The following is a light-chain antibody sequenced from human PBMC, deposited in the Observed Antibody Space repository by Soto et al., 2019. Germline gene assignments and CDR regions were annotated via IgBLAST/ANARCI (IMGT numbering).Light chain of an antibody. V-gene: IGKV2-28*01. Sequence: IVMTQSPLSLPVTPGEPASISCRSSQSLLHNNGYNYLDWYLQKPGQSPQLLIYLGSNRASGVPDRFSGSGSGTDFTLKISRVEAEDVGVYYCLQAVQTPFTFGPGTKVDIK. J-gene: IGKJ3*01. CDR3: LQAVQTPFT. CDR1: QSLLHNNGYNY. CDR2: LGS.